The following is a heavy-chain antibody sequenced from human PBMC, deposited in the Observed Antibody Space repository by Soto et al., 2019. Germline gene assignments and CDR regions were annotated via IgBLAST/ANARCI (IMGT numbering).Heavy chain of an antibody. CDR2: MNPNSGNT. J-gene: IGHJ6*03. CDR3: ARVPPRGPYYYYYYMDV. Sequence: ASVKVSCKASGYTFTSYDINWVRQATGQGLEWMGWMNPNSGNTGYAQKFQGRVTMTRNTSISTAYMELSSLRSEDTAVYYCARVPPRGPYYYYYYMDVWGKGTTVTVSS. V-gene: IGHV1-8*01. CDR1: GYTFTSYD.